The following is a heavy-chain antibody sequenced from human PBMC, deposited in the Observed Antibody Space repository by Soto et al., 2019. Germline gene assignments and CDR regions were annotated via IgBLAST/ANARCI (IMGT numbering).Heavy chain of an antibody. D-gene: IGHD6-19*01. CDR2: ISYDGSNK. J-gene: IGHJ4*02. CDR1: GFTFSSYA. CDR3: ARDRYSSGKNNYFDY. Sequence: GGSLRLSCAASGFTFSSYAMHWVRQAPGKGLEWVAVISYDGSNKYYADSVKGRFTISRDNSKNTLYLQMNSLRAEDTAVYYCARDRYSSGKNNYFDYWGQGTLVTVSS. V-gene: IGHV3-30-3*01.